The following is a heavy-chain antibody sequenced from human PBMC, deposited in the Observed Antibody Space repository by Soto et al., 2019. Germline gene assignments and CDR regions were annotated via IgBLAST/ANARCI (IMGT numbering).Heavy chain of an antibody. CDR3: ARDMMDCSSTSCLANYFDY. D-gene: IGHD2-2*01. Sequence: QVQLVQSGAEVKKPGSSMQVSCKASGGTFSSYAISWVRQAPGQGLEWMGGIIPIFGTANYAQKFQGRVTITADESTSTAYMELSSLRSEDTAVYYCARDMMDCSSTSCLANYFDYWGQGTLVTVSS. J-gene: IGHJ4*02. CDR1: GGTFSSYA. CDR2: IIPIFGTA. V-gene: IGHV1-69*01.